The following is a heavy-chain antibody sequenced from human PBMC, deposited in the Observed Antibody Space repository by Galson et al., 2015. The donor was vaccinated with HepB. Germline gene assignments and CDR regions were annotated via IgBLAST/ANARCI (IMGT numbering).Heavy chain of an antibody. CDR3: TSSVAGTSVADY. Sequence: SLRLSCAASGFTFGDHAMSWFRQAPGKGLEWVGFIRSKAYGGTTKYAASVKGRFTISRDDSKSIAYLQMNSLKTEDTGVYYCTSSVAGTSVADYWGQGALVTVSS. CDR2: IRSKAYGGTT. V-gene: IGHV3-49*03. CDR1: GFTFGDHA. J-gene: IGHJ4*02. D-gene: IGHD6-19*01.